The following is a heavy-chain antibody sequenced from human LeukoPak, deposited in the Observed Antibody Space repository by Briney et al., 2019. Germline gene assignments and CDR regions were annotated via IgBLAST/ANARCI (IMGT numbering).Heavy chain of an antibody. CDR2: IYSGGST. Sequence: PGGSLRLSCAASGFTVRTNYMSWVRQAPGKGLEGVSFIYSGGSTYYADSVKGRLTISRDNYKTTLYLQMNSLRAEDTAVYYCARDPSGDFDYWGQGTLVTVSS. D-gene: IGHD1-26*01. J-gene: IGHJ4*02. CDR3: ARDPSGDFDY. V-gene: IGHV3-66*02. CDR1: GFTVRTNY.